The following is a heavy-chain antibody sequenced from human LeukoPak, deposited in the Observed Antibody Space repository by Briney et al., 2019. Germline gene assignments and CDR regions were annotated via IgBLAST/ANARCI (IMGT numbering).Heavy chain of an antibody. CDR2: IYTSGST. D-gene: IGHD5-12*01. J-gene: IGHJ4*02. Sequence: GGSLRLSCAASGFSVRSIYMSWVRQAPGKGLEWVSVIYTSGSTYYADSVKGRFTISRDNSKNTLYLQMNSLRAEDTAVYYCASPSEYSDYGWPLFDSWGQGTLVTVSS. CDR1: GFSVRSIY. V-gene: IGHV3-53*01. CDR3: ASPSEYSDYGWPLFDS.